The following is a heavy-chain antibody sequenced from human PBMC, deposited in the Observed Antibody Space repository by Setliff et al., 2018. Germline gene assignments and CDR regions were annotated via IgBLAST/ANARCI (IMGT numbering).Heavy chain of an antibody. CDR1: GYTFTSYG. Sequence: ASVKVSCKASGYTFTSYGISWVRQAPGQGLEWMGWISAYNGNTNYAQKLQGRVTMTTDTSTSTAYMELKSLRSDETAVYYCARDRPYSGYDSPDAFDIWGQGTMVTVSS. J-gene: IGHJ3*02. V-gene: IGHV1-18*01. CDR3: ARDRPYSGYDSPDAFDI. D-gene: IGHD5-12*01. CDR2: ISAYNGNT.